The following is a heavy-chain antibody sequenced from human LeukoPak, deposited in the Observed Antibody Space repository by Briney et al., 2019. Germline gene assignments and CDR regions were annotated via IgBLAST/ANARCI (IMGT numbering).Heavy chain of an antibody. V-gene: IGHV3-30*04. Sequence: GRSLRLSCAASGFTFSSYAMHWVRQAPGKGLEWVAVISYDGSNKYYADSVKGRFTISRDNSKNTLYLQMNSLRAEDTAVYYCAPELRFLEWLLDAFDIWGQGTMVTVSS. J-gene: IGHJ3*02. CDR2: ISYDGSNK. D-gene: IGHD3-3*01. CDR1: GFTFSSYA. CDR3: APELRFLEWLLDAFDI.